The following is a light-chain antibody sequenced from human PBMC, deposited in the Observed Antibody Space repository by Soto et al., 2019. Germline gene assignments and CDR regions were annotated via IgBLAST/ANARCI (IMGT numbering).Light chain of an antibody. V-gene: IGKV2-28*01. CDR2: LGS. Sequence: DIVMTQSPLSLPVTPGEPASISCRSSQSPLHSNGYNYLDWYLQKPGQSPQXMIYLGSNRASGVPDRFSGSGSGTDCTLKISRVEAEDVGVYYCMQALQTPPTFGGGTKVDIK. J-gene: IGKJ4*01. CDR1: QSPLHSNGYNY. CDR3: MQALQTPPT.